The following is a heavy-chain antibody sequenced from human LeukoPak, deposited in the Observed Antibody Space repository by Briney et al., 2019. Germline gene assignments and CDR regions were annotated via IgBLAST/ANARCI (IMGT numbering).Heavy chain of an antibody. CDR3: AKSASAGPAEGFDY. V-gene: IGHV3-23*01. CDR1: GFTFSSYA. CDR2: VSGSGGST. D-gene: IGHD3-10*01. J-gene: IGHJ4*02. Sequence: PGGSLRLSCAASGFTFSSYAMSWVRQAPGKGLEWASAVSGSGGSTYYADSVKGRFTISRDNSKNTLYLQMNSLRAEDTAVYYCAKSASAGPAEGFDYWGQGTLVTVSS.